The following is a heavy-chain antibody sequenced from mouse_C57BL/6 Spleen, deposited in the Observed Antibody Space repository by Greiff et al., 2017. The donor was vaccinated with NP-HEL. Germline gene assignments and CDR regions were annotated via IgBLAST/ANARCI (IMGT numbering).Heavy chain of an antibody. D-gene: IGHD2-2*01. CDR2: ISSGGDYI. J-gene: IGHJ3*01. CDR1: GFTFSSYA. V-gene: IGHV5-9-1*02. Sequence: EVKLVESGEGLVKPGGSLKLSCAASGFTFSSYAMSWVRQTPEKRLEWVAYISSGGDYIYYADTVKGRFTISRDNARNTLYLQMSSLKSEDTAMYYCTRDGYGGGFAYWGQGTLVTVSA. CDR3: TRDGYGGGFAY.